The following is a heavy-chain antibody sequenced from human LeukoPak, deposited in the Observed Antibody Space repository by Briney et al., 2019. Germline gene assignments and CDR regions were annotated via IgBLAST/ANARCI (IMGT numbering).Heavy chain of an antibody. CDR3: AREFMITFGGVIVSINWFDP. CDR2: IYHSGST. D-gene: IGHD3-16*02. V-gene: IGHV4-38-2*02. J-gene: IGHJ5*02. Sequence: SETLSLTCTVSGDSISSYYWSWIRQPPGKGLEWIGSIYHSGSTYYNPSLKSRVTISVDTSKNQFSLKLSSVTAADTAVYYCAREFMITFGGVIVSINWFDPWGQGTLVTVSS. CDR1: GDSISSYY.